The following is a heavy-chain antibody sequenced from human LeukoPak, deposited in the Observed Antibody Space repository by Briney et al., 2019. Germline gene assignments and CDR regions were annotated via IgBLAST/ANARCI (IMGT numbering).Heavy chain of an antibody. CDR3: ARHQTAMGFDP. D-gene: IGHD5-18*01. J-gene: IGHJ5*02. CDR1: GGSISSYY. CDR2: IYYSGST. V-gene: IGHV4-59*08. Sequence: SETLSLTCTVSGGSISSYYWSWIRQPPGKGLEWIGYIYYSGSTNYNPSLKSRVTISVDTSKNQFSLKLSSVTAADTAVYYCARHQTAMGFDPWGQGTLVTVSS.